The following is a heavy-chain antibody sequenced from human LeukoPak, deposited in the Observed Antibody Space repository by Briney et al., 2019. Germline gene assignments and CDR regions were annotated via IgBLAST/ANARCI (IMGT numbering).Heavy chain of an antibody. Sequence: SETLSLTCTVSGCSISSYYWSWIRQPAGKGLEWIGRIYTSGSTNYNPSLKSRVTISVDTSKNQFSLKLSSVTGADTAFYYCARYIVSFPHDAFDIWGKGTRVTVSS. CDR1: GCSISSYY. V-gene: IGHV4-4*07. CDR3: ARYIVSFPHDAFDI. D-gene: IGHD2-21*01. CDR2: IYTSGST. J-gene: IGHJ3*02.